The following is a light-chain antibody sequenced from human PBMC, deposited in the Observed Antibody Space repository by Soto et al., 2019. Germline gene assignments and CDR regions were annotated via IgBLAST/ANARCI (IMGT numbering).Light chain of an antibody. CDR2: GAS. J-gene: IGKJ2*01. V-gene: IGKV3-15*01. CDR1: QSIRIN. Sequence: EIVMTQSPATLSVSPGERATLSCRASQSIRINLAWYQQIPGQAPRLIIYGASSRATGIPARFSGSGSGTCFTLTISSLQSEDFAFYYCPNYNHRPPRFTFGQGTKLEIK. CDR3: PNYNHRPPRFT.